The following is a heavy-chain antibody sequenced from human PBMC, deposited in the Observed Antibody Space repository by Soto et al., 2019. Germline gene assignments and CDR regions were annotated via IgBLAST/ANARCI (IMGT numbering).Heavy chain of an antibody. D-gene: IGHD6-6*01. V-gene: IGHV3-11*01. CDR3: ARDQYGNCVNHFDL. Sequence: PGGSLRPFCAASGFSFNDYYMTWMRQNPEKGLEWISTITSSGGNAYYAASVKGRVTISKDKAHKSLYLQMSDLRAEDNALSDCARDQYGNCVNHFDLSGERTLV. CDR2: ITSSGGNA. J-gene: IGHJ5*02. CDR1: GFSFNDYY.